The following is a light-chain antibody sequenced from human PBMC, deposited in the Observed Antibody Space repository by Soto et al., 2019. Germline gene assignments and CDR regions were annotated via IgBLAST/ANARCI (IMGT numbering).Light chain of an antibody. CDR1: QDIRNF. CDR3: QKYSSVPV. J-gene: IGKJ3*01. Sequence: DIQMTQPPTSLSASVGARVTITCRASQDIRNFVAWYQQKPGKAPKLLIYAASTLQSGVPSRFSGSGSGTDFTLTINSLQPEDVATYSCQKYSSVPVFGPGTKVEIK. CDR2: AAS. V-gene: IGKV1-27*01.